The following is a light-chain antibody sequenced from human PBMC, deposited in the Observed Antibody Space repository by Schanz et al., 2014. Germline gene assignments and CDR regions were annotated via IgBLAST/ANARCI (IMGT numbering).Light chain of an antibody. J-gene: IGLJ3*02. CDR2: SNS. Sequence: QSVLTQPPSASGTPGQRVTIFCSGSSSNIGSNTVNWYQQLPGTAPKLLIYSNSQRPSGVPDRFSGSKSGTSASLAISGLQSEDEADYYCAAWDDSIYGPVFGGGTKLTVL. CDR3: AAWDDSIYGPV. CDR1: SSNIGSNT. V-gene: IGLV1-44*01.